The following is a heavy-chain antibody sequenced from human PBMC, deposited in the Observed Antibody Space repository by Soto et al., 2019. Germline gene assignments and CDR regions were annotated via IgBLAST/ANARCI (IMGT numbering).Heavy chain of an antibody. D-gene: IGHD2-21*01. CDR2: ITASSAYI. CDR1: GFTFNTYD. V-gene: IGHV3-21*01. CDR3: VKSGTARLLRHSWFDT. J-gene: IGHJ5*02. Sequence: EVQLVESGGGLGKPGGSLRLSCAASGFTFNTYDMNWVRQAPGKGLEWVSSITASSAYIYYADSVRGRFTISRDNAKNSLFLEMNSLRAEDTAVYYCVKSGTARLLRHSWFDTWGQGTQVSVSS.